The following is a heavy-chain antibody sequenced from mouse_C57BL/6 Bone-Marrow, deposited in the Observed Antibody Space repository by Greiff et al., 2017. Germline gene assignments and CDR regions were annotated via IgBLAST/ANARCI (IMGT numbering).Heavy chain of an antibody. Sequence: QVQLQQSGAELMKPGASVKLSCKATGYTFTGYWIEWVKQRPGHGLEWIGAIYPGSGSTNYNEKLKGKATFTADTFSNTADMQLSSLTTEDSAIXYGARAHPYDAVDYGGKGTSVTVSS. CDR2: IYPGSGST. CDR1: GYTFTGYW. CDR3: ARAHPYDAVDY. J-gene: IGHJ4*01. V-gene: IGHV1-9*01. D-gene: IGHD1-3*01.